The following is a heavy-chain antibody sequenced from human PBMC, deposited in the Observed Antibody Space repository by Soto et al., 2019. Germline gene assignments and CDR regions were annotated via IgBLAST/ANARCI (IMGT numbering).Heavy chain of an antibody. CDR2: IYPGDSDT. CDR3: ARQDYYDSSGYPFDY. CDR1: GYSVTSYW. Sequence: GESMKISSKGSGYSVTSYWIGWVRQMPGKGLEWMGIIYPGDSDTRYSPSFQGQVTISADKSISTAYLQWSSLKASDTAMYYCARQDYYDSSGYPFDYWGQGTLVTVSS. J-gene: IGHJ4*02. V-gene: IGHV5-51*01. D-gene: IGHD3-22*01.